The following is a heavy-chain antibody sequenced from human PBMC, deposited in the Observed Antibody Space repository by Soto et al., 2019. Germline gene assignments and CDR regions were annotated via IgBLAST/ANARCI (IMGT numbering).Heavy chain of an antibody. J-gene: IGHJ4*02. V-gene: IGHV3-33*01. CDR3: AGSSSYYVFDY. Sequence: QVQLVESGGGVVQPGRSLRLSCAASGFTFSSYGMHWVRQAPGKGLEWVAVIWYDGSNKYYADSVKGRFTISRENSKNTLYLKMNSLRAEDTAVYYCAGSSSYYVFDYWGQGTLVTVSS. D-gene: IGHD3-22*01. CDR1: GFTFSSYG. CDR2: IWYDGSNK.